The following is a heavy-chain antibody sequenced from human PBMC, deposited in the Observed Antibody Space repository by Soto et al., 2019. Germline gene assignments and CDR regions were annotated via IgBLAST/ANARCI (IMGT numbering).Heavy chain of an antibody. CDR3: ARPFNYYDTTSFDY. V-gene: IGHV1-69*13. CDR1: GGTFSSYA. CDR2: IIPIFGTA. D-gene: IGHD3-22*01. J-gene: IGHJ4*02. Sequence: ASVKVSCKASGGTFSSYAISWVRQAPGQGLEWMGGIIPIFGTANYAQKFQGRVTITADESTSTAYMELSSLRSEDTAVYYCARPFNYYDTTSFDYWGQGTLVTVSS.